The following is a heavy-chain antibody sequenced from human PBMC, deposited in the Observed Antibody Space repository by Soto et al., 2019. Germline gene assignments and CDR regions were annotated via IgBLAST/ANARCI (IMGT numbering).Heavy chain of an antibody. CDR1: GYTFTSYD. Sequence: QVQLVQSGAEVTKPGASVKVSCKASGYTFTSYDINWVRQATGQGLEWMGWMSPNSGATGYAQKFQGRVTMTRDTSISTVYLELSKRRSEDTASYYFARGVDNGVDDWGQGSTVTVSS. CDR3: ARGVDNGVDD. V-gene: IGHV1-8*01. J-gene: IGHJ6*02. D-gene: IGHD2-8*01. CDR2: MSPNSGAT.